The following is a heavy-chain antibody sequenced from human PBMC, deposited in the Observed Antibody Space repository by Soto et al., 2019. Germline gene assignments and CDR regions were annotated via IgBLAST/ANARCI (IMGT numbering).Heavy chain of an antibody. D-gene: IGHD1-1*01. V-gene: IGHV4-4*02. CDR1: GGSISCSNW. CDR2: IYHSGST. J-gene: IGHJ6*02. CDR3: ASNPTGTAYGMDV. Sequence: SETLSLTCAVSGGSISCSNWWSWVRQPPGKGLEWIGEIYHSGSTNYNPSLKSRVTISVDKSKNQFSLKLSSVTAADTAVYYCASNPTGTAYGMDVWGQGTTVTV.